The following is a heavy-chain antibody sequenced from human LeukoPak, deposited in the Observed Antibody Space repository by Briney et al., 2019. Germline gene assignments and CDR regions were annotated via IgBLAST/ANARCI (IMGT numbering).Heavy chain of an antibody. CDR3: ARVSYYDSSGYPYYMDV. J-gene: IGHJ6*03. D-gene: IGHD3-22*01. CDR1: GFTFSSYS. CDR2: ISSSSSYI. V-gene: IGHV3-21*01. Sequence: GGSLRLSCAASGFTFSSYSMSWVRQAPGKGLVWVSSISSSSSYIYYADSVKGRFTISRDNAKNSLYLQMNSLRAEDTAVYYRARVSYYDSSGYPYYMDVWGKGTTVTISS.